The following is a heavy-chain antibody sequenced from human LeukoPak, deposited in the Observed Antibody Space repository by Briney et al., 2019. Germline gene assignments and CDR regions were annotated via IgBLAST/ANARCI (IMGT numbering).Heavy chain of an antibody. CDR1: GFTFSSYA. Sequence: SGGSLRLSCAASGFTFSSYAMSWVRQAPGKGLEWVSAISGSGGSTYYADSVKGRFTISRDNSKNTLYLQMNSLRAEDTAVYYCAKKIGVVPSYYFDYWGQGTLVTVSS. V-gene: IGHV3-23*01. D-gene: IGHD3-3*01. CDR3: AKKIGVVPSYYFDY. J-gene: IGHJ4*02. CDR2: ISGSGGST.